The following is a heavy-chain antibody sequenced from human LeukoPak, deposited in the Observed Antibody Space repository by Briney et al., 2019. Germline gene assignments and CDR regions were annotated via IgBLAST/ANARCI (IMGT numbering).Heavy chain of an antibody. V-gene: IGHV1-69*05. CDR3: ARGDGYNLWYFDY. CDR1: GGTFSSYA. CDR2: IIPIFGTA. D-gene: IGHD5-24*01. J-gene: IGHJ4*02. Sequence: SVKVSCKASGGTFSSYAITWVRQAPGQGLEWMGGIIPIFGTANYAQKFQGRVTITTDESTSTVYMELSSLRSEDTAVYYCARGDGYNLWYFDYWGQGTLVTVSS.